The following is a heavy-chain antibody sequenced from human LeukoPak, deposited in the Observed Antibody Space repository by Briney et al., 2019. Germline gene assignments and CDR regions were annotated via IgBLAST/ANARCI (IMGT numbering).Heavy chain of an antibody. V-gene: IGHV1-18*01. J-gene: IGHJ4*02. CDR1: GYTFTSYP. D-gene: IGHD4-11*01. CDR2: ITTYNGNT. CDR3: ARGLNSNFPNYYFDY. Sequence: ASVKVSCKASGYTFTSYPISWVRQAPGQGLEWMGWITTYNGNTNYAQKLQGRVTMTTDTSTSTAYMEVRSLRFDDTAVYYCARGLNSNFPNYYFDYWGQGTLVTVSS.